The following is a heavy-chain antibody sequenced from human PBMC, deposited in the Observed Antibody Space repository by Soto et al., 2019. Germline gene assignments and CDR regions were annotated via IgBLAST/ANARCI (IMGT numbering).Heavy chain of an antibody. CDR1: GFTFSSYW. J-gene: IGHJ4*02. D-gene: IGHD3-22*01. CDR2: IKQDGSEK. Sequence: VQLVESGGGLVQPGGSLRLSCAASGFTFSSYWMSWVRQAPGKGLEWVANIKQDGSEKYYVDSVKGRFTISRDNAKNSLYLQMNSLRAEDTAVYYCATHHDYYDSSGYSPDWGQGTLVTVSS. CDR3: ATHHDYYDSSGYSPD. V-gene: IGHV3-7*05.